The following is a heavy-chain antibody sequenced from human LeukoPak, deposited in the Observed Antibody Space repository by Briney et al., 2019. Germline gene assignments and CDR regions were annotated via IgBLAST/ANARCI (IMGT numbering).Heavy chain of an antibody. CDR3: ARAVVVQAAMPYYFDY. J-gene: IGHJ4*02. D-gene: IGHD2-2*01. Sequence: SETLSLTCTVSGGSISSYYWSWIRQPPGKGLEWIGYIYYSGSTNYNPSLKSRVTISVDTSKNQFSLKLSSVTAADTAVYYCARAVVVQAAMPYYFDYWGQGTLVTVSS. CDR2: IYYSGST. CDR1: GGSISSYY. V-gene: IGHV4-59*01.